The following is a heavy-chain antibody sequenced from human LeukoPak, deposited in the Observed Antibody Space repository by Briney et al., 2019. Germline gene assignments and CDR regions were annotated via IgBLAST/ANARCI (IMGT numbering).Heavy chain of an antibody. CDR3: ARTNTAMVRKYYYYGMDV. CDR1: GGSFSGYY. CDR2: INHSGST. D-gene: IGHD5-18*01. V-gene: IGHV4-34*01. Sequence: SETLSLTCAVYGGSFSGYYWSWIRQPPGKGLEWIGEINHSGSTNYNPSFKSRVTISVDTSKNQFSLKLSSVTAADTAVYYCARTNTAMVRKYYYYGMDVWGQGTTVTVSS. J-gene: IGHJ6*02.